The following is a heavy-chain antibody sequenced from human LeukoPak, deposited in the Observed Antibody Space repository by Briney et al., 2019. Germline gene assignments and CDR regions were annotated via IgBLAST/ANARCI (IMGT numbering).Heavy chain of an antibody. J-gene: IGHJ4*02. D-gene: IGHD3-10*01. V-gene: IGHV1-18*01. CDR1: GYTFTSYG. CDR2: ISAYNGNT. Sequence: ASVKVSCKASGYTFTSYGISWVRQAPGQGLEWMGWISAYNGNTNYAQKLQGRVTMTTDTSTSTAYMELRSLRSDDTAVYYCARVGGSGSYYYYFDYWGQGTLVTVSS. CDR3: ARVGGSGSYYYYFDY.